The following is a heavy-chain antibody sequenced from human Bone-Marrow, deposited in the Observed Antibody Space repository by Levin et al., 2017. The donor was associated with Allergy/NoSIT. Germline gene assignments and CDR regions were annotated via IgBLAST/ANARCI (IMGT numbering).Heavy chain of an antibody. V-gene: IGHV3-53*01. D-gene: IGHD3-3*01. CDR1: GFTVSNNY. CDR3: ARSFWGGPFDY. J-gene: IGHJ4*02. Sequence: GGSLRLSCAVSGFTVSNNYINWVRQAPGKGLEWVSVIYNDGNTYYADSVKGRFTISRDNSKNTLYLQMNTLRAEDTAVYYCARSFWGGPFDYWGQGTLVTVSS. CDR2: IYNDGNT.